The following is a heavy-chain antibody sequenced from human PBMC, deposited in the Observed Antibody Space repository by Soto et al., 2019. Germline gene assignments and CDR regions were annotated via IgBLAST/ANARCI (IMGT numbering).Heavy chain of an antibody. V-gene: IGHV1-46*01. D-gene: IGHD2-15*01. CDR3: ATGFGSRYCSGGSCYSYPPPYYYYGMDV. J-gene: IGHJ6*02. CDR2: INPSGGST. CDR1: GYTFTSYY. Sequence: RASVKVSCKASGYTFTSYYMHWVRQAPGQGLEWMGIINPSGGSTSYAQKFQGRVTMTRDTSTSTVYMELSSLRSEDTAVYYCATGFGSRYCSGGSCYSYPPPYYYYGMDVWGQGTTVTAP.